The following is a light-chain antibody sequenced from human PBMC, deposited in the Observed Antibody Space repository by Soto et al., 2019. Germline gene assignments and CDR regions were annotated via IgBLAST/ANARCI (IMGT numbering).Light chain of an antibody. CDR1: QSISSY. CDR2: AAS. J-gene: IGKJ2*01. V-gene: IGKV1-39*01. Sequence: DIQMTQSPSSLSASVGDRVTITCRASQSISSYLNWYQQKPGKAPKLLIYAASSLQSGVPSRFSGSGSGTDFTLTISSLQPEDFATYYCQHSYSTPYTFGQGTKWIS. CDR3: QHSYSTPYT.